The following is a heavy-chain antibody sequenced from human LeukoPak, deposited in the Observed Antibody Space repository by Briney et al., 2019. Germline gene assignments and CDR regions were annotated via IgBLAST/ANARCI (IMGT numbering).Heavy chain of an antibody. V-gene: IGHV3-73*01. J-gene: IGHJ6*03. CDR1: GFTFSGSA. CDR2: IRSKANSYAT. CDR3: TSRYCNRTNCYAFDYYYYMDV. D-gene: IGHD2-2*01. Sequence: PGGSLRLSCAASGFTFSGSAIHWVRQASGKGLEWVGRIRSKANSYATEYAASVKGRFTISRDDSKNTAYLQMNSLKTEDTAVYYCTSRYCNRTNCYAFDYYYYMDVWGKGITVTVSS.